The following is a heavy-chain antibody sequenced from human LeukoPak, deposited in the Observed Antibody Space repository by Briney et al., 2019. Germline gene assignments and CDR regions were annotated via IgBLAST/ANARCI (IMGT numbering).Heavy chain of an antibody. CDR2: IYYSGSA. V-gene: IGHV4-39*01. D-gene: IGHD6-13*01. CDR3: ARRDGSSWGDY. Sequence: SETLSLTCTVSGGSISSSSYYCGWSRQPPGRGLGWSGSIYYSGSAYYNPSLTSRVTISVDTSKHQCSLKRSSVTAADTAVYYCARRDGSSWGDYWGQGTLVTVSS. CDR1: GGSISSSSYY. J-gene: IGHJ4*02.